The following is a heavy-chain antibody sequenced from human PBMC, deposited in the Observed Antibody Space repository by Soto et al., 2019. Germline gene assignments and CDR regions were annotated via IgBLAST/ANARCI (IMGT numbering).Heavy chain of an antibody. Sequence: SETLSLTCAVYGGSFSGYYWSWIRQPPGKGLEWIGEINHSGSTNYNPSLKSRVTISVDTSKNQFSLKLSSVTAADTAVYYCARPLGYCSGGSCYSDYYFDYWGQGTLVTVSS. CDR2: INHSGST. CDR3: ARPLGYCSGGSCYSDYYFDY. V-gene: IGHV4-34*01. D-gene: IGHD2-15*01. J-gene: IGHJ4*02. CDR1: GGSFSGYY.